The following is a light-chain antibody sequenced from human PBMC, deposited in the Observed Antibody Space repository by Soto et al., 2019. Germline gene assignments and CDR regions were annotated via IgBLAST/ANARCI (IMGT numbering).Light chain of an antibody. J-gene: IGLJ3*02. V-gene: IGLV2-14*01. CDR1: SNDIGLYNY. Sequence: QSALTQPASVSGSPGQSITISCTGTSNDIGLYNYVSWYQQHPGKAPKLVIYEVTYRPSGVSDRFSGSKSDNTASLTISGLQAEDEADYYCSSYTLSSTWVFGGGTKLTV. CDR2: EVT. CDR3: SSYTLSSTWV.